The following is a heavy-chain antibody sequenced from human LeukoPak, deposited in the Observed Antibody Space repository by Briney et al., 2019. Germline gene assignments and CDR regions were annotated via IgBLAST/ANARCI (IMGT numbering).Heavy chain of an antibody. CDR3: AREVSRLDSSGWRRPGFDY. V-gene: IGHV3-48*01. J-gene: IGHJ4*02. CDR1: EFTFSSYS. CDR2: ITNSGNSK. Sequence: QSGGSLRLSCAASEFTFSSYSMNWVRQAPGKGLEWVSYITNSGNSKSYADSVKGRFTISRDNTKNSLYLQMNGLRAEDTAVYYCAREVSRLDSSGWRRPGFDYWGQGTLVTVSS. D-gene: IGHD6-19*01.